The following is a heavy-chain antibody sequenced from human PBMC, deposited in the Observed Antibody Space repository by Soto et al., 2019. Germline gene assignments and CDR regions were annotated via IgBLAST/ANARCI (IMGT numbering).Heavy chain of an antibody. Sequence: EASVKVSCKASGYTFTSYDINWARQATGQGLEWMGWMNPNSGNTGYAQKFQGRVTITADESTSTAYMELSSLRDEDTAVYYCARESVVVAAKVYYGMDVWGQGTMVTVSS. CDR2: MNPNSGNT. V-gene: IGHV1-8*01. D-gene: IGHD2-15*01. CDR3: ARESVVVAAKVYYGMDV. J-gene: IGHJ6*02. CDR1: GYTFTSYD.